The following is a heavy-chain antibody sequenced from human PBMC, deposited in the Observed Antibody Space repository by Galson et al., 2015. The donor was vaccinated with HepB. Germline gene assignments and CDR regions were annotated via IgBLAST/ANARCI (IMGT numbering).Heavy chain of an antibody. V-gene: IGHV4-4*07. CDR3: ARATYKQEANKIYYYYYMDV. CDR2: IYTSGST. J-gene: IGHJ6*03. CDR1: GGSISSYY. Sequence: SETLSLTCTVSGGSISSYYWSWIRQPAGKGLEWIGRIYTSGSTNYNPSLKSRVTMSVDTSKNQFSLKLSSVTAADTAVYYCARATYKQEANKIYYYYYMDVWGKGTTVTVSS. D-gene: IGHD5-24*01.